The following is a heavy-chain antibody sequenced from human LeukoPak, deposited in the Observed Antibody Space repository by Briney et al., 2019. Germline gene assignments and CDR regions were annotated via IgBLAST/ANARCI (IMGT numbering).Heavy chain of an antibody. D-gene: IGHD2-21*01. J-gene: IGHJ4*02. CDR2: ILYDGSTQ. CDR3: ATLVVVVSAAVDY. CDR1: GITFSTYA. V-gene: IGHV3-30*04. Sequence: GGSLRLSCAAPGITFSTYAMHWVGQAPGKGLEWVAVILYDGSTQYYADSVKGRFTISRDNSNNTLYLQMNSLRAEDTAIYYCATLVVVVSAAVDYWGQGTLVTVSS.